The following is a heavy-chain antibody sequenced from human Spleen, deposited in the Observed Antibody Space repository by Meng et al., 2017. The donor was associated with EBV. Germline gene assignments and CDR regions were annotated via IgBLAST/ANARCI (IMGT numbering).Heavy chain of an antibody. Sequence: QGHLQASGPGLVKPSQTLSLTVAGSDGSISSGGFHWSWIRQPPGKGLEWIGYIYYSGSTSYNPSLKSRVTISVDTSKNQFSLKLSSVTAADTAVYYCAREMAGIIDYWGQGTLVTVSS. D-gene: IGHD5-24*01. CDR2: IYYSGST. V-gene: IGHV4-30-4*01. J-gene: IGHJ4*02. CDR1: DGSISSGGFH. CDR3: AREMAGIIDY.